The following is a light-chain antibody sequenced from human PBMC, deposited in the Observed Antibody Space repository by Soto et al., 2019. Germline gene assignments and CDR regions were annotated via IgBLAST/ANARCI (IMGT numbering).Light chain of an antibody. CDR3: QQYNSYPLT. J-gene: IGKJ2*01. V-gene: IGKV1-5*01. CDR1: QSISSW. Sequence: DIQMTQSPSTLSASVGDRVTITCRASQSISSWLAWYQQKPGKAPKLLIYDASSLESGVPSRFSGRGSGTEFTLTISSLQPDDFATYYCQQYNSYPLTFGQGTKLEIK. CDR2: DAS.